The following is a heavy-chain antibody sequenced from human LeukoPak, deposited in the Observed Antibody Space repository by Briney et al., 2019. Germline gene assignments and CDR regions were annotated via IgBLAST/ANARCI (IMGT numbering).Heavy chain of an antibody. CDR3: ARDLPSYYYDSSGYYP. D-gene: IGHD3-22*01. Sequence: SVKVSCKASGGTFSSYAISWVRQAPGQGLEWMGGIIPIFGTANYAQKFQGRVTITADESTSTAYMELSSLRSEDTAVYYCARDLPSYYYDSSGYYPWGQGTLVTVSS. V-gene: IGHV1-69*13. J-gene: IGHJ5*02. CDR1: GGTFSSYA. CDR2: IIPIFGTA.